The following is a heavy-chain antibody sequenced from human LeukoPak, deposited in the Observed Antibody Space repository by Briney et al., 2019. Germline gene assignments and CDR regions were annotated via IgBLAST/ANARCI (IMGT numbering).Heavy chain of an antibody. CDR3: ARDRRNTGSFFDY. CDR1: GFTFSSYS. V-gene: IGHV3-48*01. J-gene: IGHJ4*02. Sequence: GGSLRLSCAASGFTFSSYSMNWVRQAPGKGLEWVSYISGSSSTIYYADSVKGRFTISRDNAKNSLYLQMNSLRAEDTAVYYCARDRRNTGSFFDYWGQGTLVTVSS. CDR2: ISGSSSTI. D-gene: IGHD1-26*01.